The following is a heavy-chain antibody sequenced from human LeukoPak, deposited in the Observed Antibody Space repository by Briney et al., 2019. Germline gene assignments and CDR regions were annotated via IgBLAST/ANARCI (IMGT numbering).Heavy chain of an antibody. CDR3: ARSPGIAVAGPRSENFGY. CDR1: GGTFSSYA. V-gene: IGHV1-69*05. CDR2: IIPIFGTA. D-gene: IGHD6-19*01. Sequence: SVKVPCKASGGTFSSYAISWVRQAPGQGLEWMGRIIPIFGTANYAQKFQGRVTITTDESTSTAYMELSSLRSEDTAVYYCARSPGIAVAGPRSENFGYWGQGTLVTVSS. J-gene: IGHJ4*02.